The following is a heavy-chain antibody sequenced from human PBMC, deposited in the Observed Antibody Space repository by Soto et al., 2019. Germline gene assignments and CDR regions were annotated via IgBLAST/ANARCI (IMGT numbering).Heavy chain of an antibody. J-gene: IGHJ2*01. Sequence: QVQXXQXXAXXXXXXASXRVXXKASGYSFNDYGMXWVRQXPXXXXXXMGWIGPYEGVTNHAQTFQGRVTMTVDTSTTTXDXEXXXXXXXXTAIYYCARCYCSVGSCYTCWHFDLWGPGTLVTV. D-gene: IGHD2-15*01. CDR2: IGPYEGVT. V-gene: IGHV1-18*01. CDR3: ARCYCSVGSCYTCWHFDL. CDR1: GYSFNDYG.